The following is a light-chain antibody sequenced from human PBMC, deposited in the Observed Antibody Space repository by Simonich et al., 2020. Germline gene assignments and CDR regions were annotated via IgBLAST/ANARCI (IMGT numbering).Light chain of an antibody. J-gene: IGLJ3*02. CDR1: SSDVGSYNL. Sequence: QSALTQPASVSGSPGQPITISCTGTSSDVGSYNLVSWYQQHPGKAPKLMIYEFSKRPSGVANRVSGSKSGNTASLTISGLQAEDEADYYCSSYTSSSTWVFGGGTKLTVL. V-gene: IGLV2-14*02. CDR3: SSYTSSSTWV. CDR2: EFS.